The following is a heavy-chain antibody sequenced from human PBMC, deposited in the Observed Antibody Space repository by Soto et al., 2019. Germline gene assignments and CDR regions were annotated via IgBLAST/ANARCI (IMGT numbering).Heavy chain of an antibody. V-gene: IGHV4-59*01. CDR1: GGSISSYY. CDR2: IYYSGST. D-gene: IGHD1-26*01. CDR3: ARLGSSYYYYGMDV. Sequence: PSETLSLTCTVSGGSISSYYWSWIRQPPGKGLEWIGYIYYSGSTNYNPSLKSRVTISVDTSKNQFSLKLGSVTAADTAVYYCARLGSSYYYYGMDVWGQGTTVTVSS. J-gene: IGHJ6*02.